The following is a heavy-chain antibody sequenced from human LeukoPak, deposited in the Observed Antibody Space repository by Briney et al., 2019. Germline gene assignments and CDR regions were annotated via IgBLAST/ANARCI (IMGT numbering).Heavy chain of an antibody. Sequence: PSETLSLTCAVYGGSFSGYYWSWIRQPPGKGLEWIGYIYYTGSTNYNPSLKSRVTISVDTSKNQFSLKLSSVTAADTAVYYCARAVWWLPDCWGQGTLVTVSS. CDR1: GGSFSGYY. V-gene: IGHV4-59*01. D-gene: IGHD5-12*01. CDR2: IYYTGST. CDR3: ARAVWWLPDC. J-gene: IGHJ4*02.